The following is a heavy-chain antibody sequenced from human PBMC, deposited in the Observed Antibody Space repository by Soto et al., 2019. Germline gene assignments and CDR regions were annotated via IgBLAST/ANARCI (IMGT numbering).Heavy chain of an antibody. Sequence: QVQLVQSGAEVKKPGSSVKVSCKASGGTFNVYTIIWVRQAPGQGLEWMGRIIPMLAITNYAQRFQGRVKLTADTSTTPAYMELSSLTSEDTAVYYCALGSWSGETFDIWGQGTLVTVSS. D-gene: IGHD6-13*01. CDR2: IIPMLAIT. V-gene: IGHV1-69*02. CDR1: GGTFNVYT. J-gene: IGHJ3*02. CDR3: ALGSWSGETFDI.